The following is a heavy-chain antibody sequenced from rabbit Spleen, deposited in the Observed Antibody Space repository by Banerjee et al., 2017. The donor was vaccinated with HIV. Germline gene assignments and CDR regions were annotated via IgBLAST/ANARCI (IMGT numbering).Heavy chain of an antibody. CDR3: TRDDGSGHYIDGYFNL. D-gene: IGHD1-1*01. J-gene: IGHJ4*01. Sequence: QEQLVESGGDLVKPGASLTLTCKASGFPFSEKAVMCWVRQAPGKGLTWIACINVVTGKAVYASWAKGRFTISKTSSTTVTLQVTSLTAADTATYFCTRDDGSGHYIDGYFNLWGQGTLVTVS. V-gene: IGHV1S45*01. CDR2: INVVTGKA. CDR1: GFPFSEKAV.